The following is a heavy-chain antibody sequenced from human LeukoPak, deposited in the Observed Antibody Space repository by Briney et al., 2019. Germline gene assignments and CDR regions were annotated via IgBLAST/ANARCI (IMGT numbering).Heavy chain of an antibody. Sequence: ASVKVSCKASGYTFTDYYIHWVRQAPGQGLEWMVWINPKNGGTNYAQKFQGRVTMTRDTSISTAYMEMSTLRSDDTAVYYCARLATWGSWGQGTMVTVSS. CDR1: GYTFTDYY. V-gene: IGHV1-2*02. D-gene: IGHD3-16*01. J-gene: IGHJ3*01. CDR3: ARLATWGS. CDR2: INPKNGGT.